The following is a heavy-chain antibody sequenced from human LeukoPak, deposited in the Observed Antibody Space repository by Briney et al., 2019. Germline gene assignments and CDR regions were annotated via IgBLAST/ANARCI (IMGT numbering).Heavy chain of an antibody. J-gene: IGHJ4*02. D-gene: IGHD6-13*01. CDR2: IYYSGST. V-gene: IGHV4-59*08. CDR1: GGSISSYY. CDR3: ARQSTGGAAGPRPFDY. Sequence: SETLSLTCTVSGGSISSYYWSWIRQPPGKGLEWIGYIYYSGSTNYNPSLKSRVTISVDTSKNQFSLKLSSVTAADTAVYYCARQSTGGAAGPRPFDYWGQGTLVTVSS.